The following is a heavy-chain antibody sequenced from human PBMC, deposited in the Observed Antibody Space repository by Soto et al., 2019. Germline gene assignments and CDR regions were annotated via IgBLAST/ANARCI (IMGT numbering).Heavy chain of an antibody. Sequence: GGSLRLSCAASGFTFSSYAMSWVRQAPGKGLEWVSAISGSGGSTYYADSVKGRFTISRDNSKNTLYLQMNSLRAEDTAVYYCAKSPTLYYYDSSGYYIRSACFDYWGQGTLVTVSS. CDR2: ISGSGGST. J-gene: IGHJ4*02. CDR1: GFTFSSYA. CDR3: AKSPTLYYYDSSGYYIRSACFDY. D-gene: IGHD3-22*01. V-gene: IGHV3-23*01.